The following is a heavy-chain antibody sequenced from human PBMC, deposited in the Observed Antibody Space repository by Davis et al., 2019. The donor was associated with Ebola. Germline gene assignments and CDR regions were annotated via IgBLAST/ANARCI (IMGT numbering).Heavy chain of an antibody. V-gene: IGHV1-18*01. CDR1: GYTFTSYG. D-gene: IGHD6-19*01. CDR3: AREVGIAVAGTQVYYYYYGMDV. J-gene: IGHJ6*02. Sequence: ASVKVSCKASGYTFTSYGISWVRQAPGQGLEWMGWISAYNGNTNYAQKLQGRVTMTTDTSTSTAYMELRSLRSDDTAVYYCAREVGIAVAGTQVYYYYYGMDVWGQGTTVTVSS. CDR2: ISAYNGNT.